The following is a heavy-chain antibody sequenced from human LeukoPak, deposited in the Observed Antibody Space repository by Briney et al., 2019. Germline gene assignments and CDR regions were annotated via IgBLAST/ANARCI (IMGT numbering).Heavy chain of an antibody. CDR1: GYTLTELS. D-gene: IGHD1-1*01. CDR3: ATLYNWKPPGYYYYMDV. V-gene: IGHV1-24*01. Sequence: ASVKVSCKVSGYTLTELSMHWVRQAPGKGLEWMGGFDPEDGETIYAQKFQGRVTMTEDTSTDTAYMELSSLRSEDTAVYYCATLYNWKPPGYYYYMDVWGKGTTVTVSS. J-gene: IGHJ6*03. CDR2: FDPEDGET.